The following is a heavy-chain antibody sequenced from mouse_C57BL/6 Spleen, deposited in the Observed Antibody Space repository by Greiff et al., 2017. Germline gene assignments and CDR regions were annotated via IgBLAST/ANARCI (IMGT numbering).Heavy chain of an antibody. CDR2: ISNGGGST. CDR3: ARHAYSNYWYFDG. V-gene: IGHV5-12*01. J-gene: IGHJ1*03. CDR1: GFTFSDYY. D-gene: IGHD2-5*01. Sequence: EVMLVESGGGLVQPGGSLKLSCAASGFTFSDYYMYWVRQTPEKRLEWVAYISNGGGSTYYPDTVKGRFTISRDNAKNTLYLQMSRLKSEDTAMYYCARHAYSNYWYFDGWGTGTTVTVSS.